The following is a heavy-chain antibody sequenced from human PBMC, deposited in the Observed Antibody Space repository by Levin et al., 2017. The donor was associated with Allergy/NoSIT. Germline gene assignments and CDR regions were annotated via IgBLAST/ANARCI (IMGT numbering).Heavy chain of an antibody. V-gene: IGHV3-33*01. Sequence: LSLPCAASGFTFRSYGMHWVRQAPGKGLEWVAVIWYDGSNKYYADSVKGRFTISRDNSKNTLYLQMNSLRAEDTAVYYCAALKYSGYAWGQGTLVTVSS. J-gene: IGHJ5*02. D-gene: IGHD5-12*01. CDR1: GFTFRSYG. CDR2: IWYDGSNK. CDR3: AALKYSGYA.